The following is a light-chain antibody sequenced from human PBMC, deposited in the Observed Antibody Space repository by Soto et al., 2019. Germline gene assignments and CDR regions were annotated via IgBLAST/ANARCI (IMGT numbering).Light chain of an antibody. CDR1: QSISSW. Sequence: DIQMTQSPSSVSASVGDTVAITCRASQSISSWLAWYQQRPGEAPKLLIHTASILQVGVPSRFSGSGSGTDFILTIDNLQPEDFATYYCQQTHTFPLTLGGGTKVEIK. CDR3: QQTHTFPLT. V-gene: IGKV1-12*01. CDR2: TAS. J-gene: IGKJ4*01.